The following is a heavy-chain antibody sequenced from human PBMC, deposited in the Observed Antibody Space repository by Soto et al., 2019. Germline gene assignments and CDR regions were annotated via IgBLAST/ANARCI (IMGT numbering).Heavy chain of an antibody. CDR2: IIPIFGTA. Sequence: SLKVSCKASGGTFSIYAISWVRQAPGQGLEWMGGIIPIFGTANYAQKFQGRVTITADESTSTAYMELSSLRSEDTAVYYCASSYGDYVEWWYYYYGMDVWGQGTTVTVSS. J-gene: IGHJ6*02. D-gene: IGHD4-17*01. V-gene: IGHV1-69*13. CDR1: GGTFSIYA. CDR3: ASSYGDYVEWWYYYYGMDV.